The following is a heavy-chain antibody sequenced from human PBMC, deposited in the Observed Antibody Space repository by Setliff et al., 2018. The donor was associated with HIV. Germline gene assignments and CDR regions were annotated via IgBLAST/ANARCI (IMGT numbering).Heavy chain of an antibody. J-gene: IGHJ4*02. CDR2: VYDTGST. CDR3: ARDSGGYNYGFAVGSFDY. D-gene: IGHD5-18*01. CDR1: SDSIRFYY. Sequence: SETLSLTCTVSSDSIRFYYWTWIRQPPGKGLEWIGNVYDTGSTNYNPSLKSRITISIDTSKSQFSLKLTSVAAADTAVYYCARDSGGYNYGFAVGSFDYWGQGALVTVSS. V-gene: IGHV4-59*01.